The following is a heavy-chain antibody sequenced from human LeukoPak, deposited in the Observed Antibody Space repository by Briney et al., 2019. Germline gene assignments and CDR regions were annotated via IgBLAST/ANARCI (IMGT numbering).Heavy chain of an antibody. CDR3: ARGVYIAAAQYGY. CDR1: GGPISSYY. V-gene: IGHV4-59*01. D-gene: IGHD6-13*01. J-gene: IGHJ4*02. CDR2: IYYSGTT. Sequence: SETLSHTCTVSGGPISSYYWSWIRQPPGKGLEWIGYIYYSGTTNYNPSLKSRVTISVDTSKNQFSLKLSSVTAADTAVYYCARGVYIAAAQYGYWGQGTLVTVSS.